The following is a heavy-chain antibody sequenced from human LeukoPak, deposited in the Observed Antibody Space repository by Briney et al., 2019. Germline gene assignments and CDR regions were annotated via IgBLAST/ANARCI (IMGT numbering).Heavy chain of an antibody. D-gene: IGHD2-2*01. CDR1: EGTFSSYA. V-gene: IGHV1-69*13. J-gene: IGHJ6*03. Sequence: SVKVSCKASEGTFSSYAISWVRQAPGQGLEWMGGIIPIFGTANYAQKFQGRVTITADESTSTAYMELSSLRSEDTAVYYCARAGYCSSTSCYYYYYYMDVWGKGTTVTVSS. CDR3: ARAGYCSSTSCYYYYYYMDV. CDR2: IIPIFGTA.